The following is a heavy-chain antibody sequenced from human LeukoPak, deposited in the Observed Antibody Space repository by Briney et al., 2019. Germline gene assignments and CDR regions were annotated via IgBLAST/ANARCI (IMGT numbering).Heavy chain of an antibody. V-gene: IGHV4-39*01. Sequence: SETLSLTCTVSGGSISSSSYHWGWIRQPPGKGLEWIGSIYYSGSTYYNPSLKSRVTISVDTSKNQFSLKLSSVTAADTAVYYCARHGSYSSGCVDYWGQGTLVTVSS. CDR3: ARHGSYSSGCVDY. CDR2: IYYSGST. J-gene: IGHJ4*02. D-gene: IGHD6-19*01. CDR1: GGSISSSSYH.